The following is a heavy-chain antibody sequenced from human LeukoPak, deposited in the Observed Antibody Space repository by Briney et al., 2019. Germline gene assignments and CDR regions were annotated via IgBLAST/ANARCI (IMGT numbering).Heavy chain of an antibody. J-gene: IGHJ4*02. V-gene: IGHV3-7*01. Sequence: GGSLRLPCVASRFTFSSYWISWVRQAPGKGLEWVANIKDDGSQKNYIHSVKGRFTISRDNAKASLSLQMNSLSSEDTAVYYCARRNSGTWWSFDSWGQGTLVTVSS. CDR3: ARRNSGTWWSFDS. D-gene: IGHD2-15*01. CDR1: RFTFSSYW. CDR2: IKDDGSQK.